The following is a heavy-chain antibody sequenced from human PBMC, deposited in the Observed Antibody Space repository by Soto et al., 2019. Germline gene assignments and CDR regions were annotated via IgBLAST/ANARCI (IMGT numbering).Heavy chain of an antibody. CDR3: SRDLKDGLHF. Sequence: PSGTLSLTCAVSGGSISSGGYSWSWMRQPPGKGLEWIGYIYHSGSTYYNPSLKSRVTISVDRSKNQFSLKLSSVTAAATAVYYCSRDLKDGLHFWGQGTMVTGSS. CDR1: GGSISSGGYS. J-gene: IGHJ6*02. CDR2: IYHSGST. V-gene: IGHV4-30-2*01.